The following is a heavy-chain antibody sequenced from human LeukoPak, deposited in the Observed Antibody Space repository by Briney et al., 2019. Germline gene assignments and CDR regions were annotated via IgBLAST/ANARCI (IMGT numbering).Heavy chain of an antibody. Sequence: ASVKVSCKASGYTFTGYYMHWVRQAPGKGLEWMGGFDPEDGETIYAQKFQGRVTMTEDTSTDTAYMELSSLRSEDTAVYYCATVKYYDILTGYYSSPYYFDYWGQGTLVTVSS. J-gene: IGHJ4*02. D-gene: IGHD3-9*01. CDR2: FDPEDGET. CDR3: ATVKYYDILTGYYSSPYYFDY. CDR1: GYTFTGYY. V-gene: IGHV1-24*01.